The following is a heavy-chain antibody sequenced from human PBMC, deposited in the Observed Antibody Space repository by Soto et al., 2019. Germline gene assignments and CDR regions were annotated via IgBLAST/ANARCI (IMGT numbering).Heavy chain of an antibody. CDR3: ARDTNDFWSGYKYNWFDP. V-gene: IGHV1-18*01. Sequence: ASVKVSCKASGYTFTSYGISWVRQAPGQGLEWMGWISAYNGNTNYAQKLQGRVTMTTDTSTSTAYMELRSLRSDDTAVYYCARDTNDFWSGYKYNWFDPWGQGTLVTVSS. D-gene: IGHD3-3*01. J-gene: IGHJ5*02. CDR2: ISAYNGNT. CDR1: GYTFTSYG.